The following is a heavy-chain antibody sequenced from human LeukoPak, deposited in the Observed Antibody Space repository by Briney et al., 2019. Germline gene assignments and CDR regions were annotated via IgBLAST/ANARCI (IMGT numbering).Heavy chain of an antibody. CDR2: IRYDGSNK. D-gene: IGHD2-2*01. V-gene: IGHV3-30*02. CDR3: AKDFCSSTSCYYIGWFDP. Sequence: GGSLRLSCAASGFTFSTYWMNWVRQAPGKGLEWVAFIRYDGSNKYYADSVKGRFTISRDNSKNTLYLQMNSLRAEDTAVYYCAKDFCSSTSCYYIGWFDPWGQGTLVTVSS. J-gene: IGHJ5*02. CDR1: GFTFSTYW.